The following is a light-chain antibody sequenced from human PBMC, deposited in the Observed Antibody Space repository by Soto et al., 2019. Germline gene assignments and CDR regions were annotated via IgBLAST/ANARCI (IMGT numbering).Light chain of an antibody. J-gene: IGKJ1*01. CDR3: QQYGSSSWT. CDR2: DAS. V-gene: IGKV3-20*01. Sequence: EIVLTQSPGTLSLSPGERATLSCISSQSVGSNYLAWYQQRPGQAPRLLIYDASSRATGIPDRFSGSGSGTDFTLTIGRLETEDFAVYYCQQYGSSSWTFGQGTKVDI. CDR1: QSVGSNY.